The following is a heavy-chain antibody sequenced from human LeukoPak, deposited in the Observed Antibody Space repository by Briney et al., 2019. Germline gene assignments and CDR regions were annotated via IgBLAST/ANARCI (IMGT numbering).Heavy chain of an antibody. CDR1: GGSFSGYY. D-gene: IGHD5-12*01. V-gene: IGHV4-34*01. CDR2: INHSGNT. CDR3: ARGGGQWLRSYYFDY. Sequence: SETLSLTCAVYGGSFSGYYWTWIRQPQGKGLEWIGEINHSGNTNYNPSLKSRVTISVDTSKKHFSLTVRSVTAADTAVYYCARGGGQWLRSYYFDYWGQGALVTVSS. J-gene: IGHJ4*02.